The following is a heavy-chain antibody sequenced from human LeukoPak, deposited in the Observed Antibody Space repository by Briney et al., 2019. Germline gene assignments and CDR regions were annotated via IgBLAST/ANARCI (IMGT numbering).Heavy chain of an antibody. CDR2: ISAYNGNT. CDR3: AREGSRYSRKKYGMDV. V-gene: IGHV1-18*01. D-gene: IGHD6-13*01. CDR1: GYTFTSYG. J-gene: IGHJ6*02. Sequence: ASVKVSCKAFGYTFTSYGISWVRQAPGQGLEWMGWISAYNGNTNYAQKLQGRVTMTTDTSTSTAYMELRSLRSDDTAVYYCAREGSRYSRKKYGMDVWGQGTTVTVSS.